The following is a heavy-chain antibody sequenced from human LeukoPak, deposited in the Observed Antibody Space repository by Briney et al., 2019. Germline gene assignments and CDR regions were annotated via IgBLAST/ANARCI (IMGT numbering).Heavy chain of an antibody. Sequence: SGPTLVKPTQTLTLTCTFSGFSLSTSGVGVGWIRQPPGKALEWLALIYWDDDKRYSPSLKSRLTITKDTSKNQVVLTVTNMDPLDKATYYCAQRRYYYNCYTRWFGPLGQGTLGNGSS. J-gene: IGHJ5*02. CDR1: GFSLSTSGVG. CDR2: IYWDDDK. D-gene: IGHD3-22*01. CDR3: AQRRYYYNCYTRWFGP. V-gene: IGHV2-5*02.